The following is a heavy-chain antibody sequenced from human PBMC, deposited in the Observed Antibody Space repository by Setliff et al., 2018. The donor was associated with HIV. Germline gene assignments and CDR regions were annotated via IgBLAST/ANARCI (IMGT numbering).Heavy chain of an antibody. CDR3: ARGPGCGGDCRAFAMDSFDM. D-gene: IGHD2-21*02. CDR1: EVSFTFRSFG. CDR2: IGYGGNDK. Sequence: GGSLRLSCAASEVSFTFRSFGMHWVRQAPGKGLEWVAFIGYGGNDKFYADSVKGRFAISRDNFKNMLFLQLDSVSVEDTAVYYCARGPGCGGDCRAFAMDSFDMWGQGTKVTVSS. J-gene: IGHJ3*02. V-gene: IGHV3-30*02.